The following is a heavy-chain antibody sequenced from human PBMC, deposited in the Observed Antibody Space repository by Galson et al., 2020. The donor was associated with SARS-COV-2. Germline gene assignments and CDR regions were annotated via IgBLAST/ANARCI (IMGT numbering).Heavy chain of an antibody. CDR2: IYCDDDK. V-gene: IGHV2-5*02. CDR1: GFPLTTTTMA. Sequence: SGPTLVKPTQTLTLPCTFSGFPLTTTTMAVGWIRQPPGKALEWLAPIYCDDDKRFSPSLKSRLTITKDTSKNQVVLTMTSMDPVDTATYYCARYRLTYFDYWGQGTLVSVSS. D-gene: IGHD5-18*01. J-gene: IGHJ4*02. CDR3: ARYRLTYFDY.